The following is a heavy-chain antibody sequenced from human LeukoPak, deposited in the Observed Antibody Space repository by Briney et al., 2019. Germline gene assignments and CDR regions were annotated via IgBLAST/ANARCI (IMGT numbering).Heavy chain of an antibody. CDR3: ARHRGYYDSRGDGYYFDY. D-gene: IGHD3-22*01. CDR2: IFYSGST. J-gene: IGHJ4*02. CDR1: GGSIISSNYY. V-gene: IGHV4-39*01. Sequence: SETLSLTCTVSGGSIISSNYYWGWIRQPPGKGLEWIGSIFYSGSTYYNPSLKSRVTISVDTSKNQFSLKLSSVTAADTAVYYCARHRGYYDSRGDGYYFDYWGQGTLVTVSS.